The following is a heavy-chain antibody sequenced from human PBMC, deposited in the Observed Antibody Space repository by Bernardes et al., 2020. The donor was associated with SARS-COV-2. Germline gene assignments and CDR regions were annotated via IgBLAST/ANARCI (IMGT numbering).Heavy chain of an antibody. CDR3: EHRQSSGWYGPDLDD. CDR2: IYWDDDK. Sequence: SGPTLVKPTQTLTLTCTFSGFSLSTSGVGVGWIRQPPGKALEWLALIYWDDDKRYSPSLTSRTTITKDTCNNQVVLTMHNMDPVDTATDYGEHRQSSGWYGPDLDDWGQGTLVTVSS. J-gene: IGHJ4*02. CDR1: GFSLSTSGVG. V-gene: IGHV2-5*02. D-gene: IGHD6-19*01.